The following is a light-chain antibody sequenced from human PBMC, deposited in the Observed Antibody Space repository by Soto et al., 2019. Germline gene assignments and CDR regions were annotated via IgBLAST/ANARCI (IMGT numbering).Light chain of an antibody. Sequence: EIVMTQSPATLSVSPGERAALSCRASQSVGRSLAWYQQRRGQAPRLLIYDASNRATGIPARFSGSGSGTDLTLTISSLEPEDFAVYYCQQRSNWPITFGQGTRLEIK. CDR1: QSVGRS. CDR3: QQRSNWPIT. V-gene: IGKV3-11*01. J-gene: IGKJ5*01. CDR2: DAS.